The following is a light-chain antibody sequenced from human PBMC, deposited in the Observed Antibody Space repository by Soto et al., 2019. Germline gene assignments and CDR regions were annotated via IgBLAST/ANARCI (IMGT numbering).Light chain of an antibody. J-gene: IGLJ1*01. V-gene: IGLV2-14*03. Sequence: QSVLTQPASVSGSPGQSITISCTGTSSDVGCYNYVSWYQQHPGKAPKLMIYDVSARPSGVSNRFSGSKSGNTASLTISGLQAEDEADYYCSSYKSSSTLFVFGTGTKVTVL. CDR3: SSYKSSSTLFV. CDR2: DVS. CDR1: SSDVGCYNY.